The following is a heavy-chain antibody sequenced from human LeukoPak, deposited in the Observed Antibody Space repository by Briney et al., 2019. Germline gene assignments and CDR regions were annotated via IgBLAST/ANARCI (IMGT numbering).Heavy chain of an antibody. Sequence: PGRSLRLSCVASGFRFHEYAVHWVRLAPGKGLEWVSGISWNNGSIGYADSVKGRFTISRDNAKNSLYPQMNSLRVEDTAFYYCARGSFTWNDLFDYWGQGTLVTVSS. J-gene: IGHJ4*02. CDR2: ISWNNGSI. CDR1: GFRFHEYA. V-gene: IGHV3-9*01. D-gene: IGHD1-1*01. CDR3: ARGSFTWNDLFDY.